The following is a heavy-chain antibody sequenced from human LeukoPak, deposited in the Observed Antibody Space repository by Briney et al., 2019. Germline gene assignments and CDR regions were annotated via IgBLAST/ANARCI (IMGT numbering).Heavy chain of an antibody. CDR2: IKQDGSEK. V-gene: IGHV3-7*01. J-gene: IGHJ3*02. CDR3: ARVKGGWLPDDAFDI. D-gene: IGHD5-24*01. CDR1: GFTFSSSA. Sequence: GGSLRLSCAASGFTFSSSAMSWVRQAPGKGLEWVANIKQDGSEKYYVDSVKGRFTISRDNAKNSLYLQMNSLRAEDTAVYYCARVKGGWLPDDAFDIWGQGTMVTVSS.